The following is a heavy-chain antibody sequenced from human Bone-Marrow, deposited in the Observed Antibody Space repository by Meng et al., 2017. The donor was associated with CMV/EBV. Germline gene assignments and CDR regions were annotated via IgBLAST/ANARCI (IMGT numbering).Heavy chain of an antibody. CDR2: ISAYNGNT. CDR3: ARASGVGSGSYYNPYYYYYYGMDV. D-gene: IGHD3-10*01. V-gene: IGHV1-18*01. Sequence: ASVKVSCKASGGTFSSYAISWVRQAPGQGLEWMGWISAYNGNTNYAQKLQGRVTMTTDTSTSTAYMELRSLRSDDTAVYYCARASGVGSGSYYNPYYYYYYGMDVWGQGTTVTVSS. J-gene: IGHJ6*02. CDR1: GGTFSSYA.